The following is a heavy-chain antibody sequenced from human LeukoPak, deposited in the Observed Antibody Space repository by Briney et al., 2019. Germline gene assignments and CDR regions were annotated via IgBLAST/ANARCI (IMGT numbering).Heavy chain of an antibody. CDR3: ARLRLRRFDY. J-gene: IGHJ4*02. D-gene: IGHD4-17*01. V-gene: IGHV4-39*01. Sequence: SETLSLTCTVSGGSISSSSYYWGWIRQPPGKGLEWIGSIYYGGSTYYNPSLKSRVTISVDTSKNQFSLKLSSVTAADTAVYYCARLRLRRFDYWGQGTLVTVSS. CDR2: IYYGGST. CDR1: GGSISSSSYY.